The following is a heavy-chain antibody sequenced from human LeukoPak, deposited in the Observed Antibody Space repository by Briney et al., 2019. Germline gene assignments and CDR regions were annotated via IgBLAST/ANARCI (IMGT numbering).Heavy chain of an antibody. Sequence: GAAVKVSCKASGGTFSSYAISWVRQAPGQGLEWMGGIIPIFGTANYAQKFQGRVTITADESTSTAYMGLSSLRSEDTAVYYCARTTGYHYPTFDYWGQGTLVTVSS. CDR3: ARTTGYHYPTFDY. CDR1: GGTFSSYA. CDR2: IIPIFGTA. J-gene: IGHJ4*02. V-gene: IGHV1-69*13. D-gene: IGHD3-9*01.